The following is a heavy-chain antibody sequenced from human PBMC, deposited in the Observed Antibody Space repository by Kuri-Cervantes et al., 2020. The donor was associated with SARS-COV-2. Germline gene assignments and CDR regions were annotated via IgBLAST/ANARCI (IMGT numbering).Heavy chain of an antibody. J-gene: IGHJ4*02. Sequence: GGSLRLSCTASGFTFSGYAMSWVRQAPGKGLEWVSAISGSGGNTYYADSVKGRFAVSRDNSKNTLSLQMNSLRAEDTAVYYCGKEGGHNDIDYWGQGTLVTVSS. CDR2: ISGSGGNT. D-gene: IGHD5-24*01. CDR1: GFTFSGYA. CDR3: GKEGGHNDIDY. V-gene: IGHV3-23*01.